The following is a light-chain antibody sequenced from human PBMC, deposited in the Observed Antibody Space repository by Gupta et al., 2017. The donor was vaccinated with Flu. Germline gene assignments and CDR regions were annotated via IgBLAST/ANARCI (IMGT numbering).Light chain of an antibody. J-gene: IGKJ3*01. V-gene: IGKV2-28*01. CDR2: VGS. CDR3: RQALQTPRT. CDR1: QCLRHSGGYNL. Sequence: VTLVEPASSSCRASQCLRHSGGYNLLDWYLQKPGQSPQLLIYVGSSRDYGVPDRFSGSGSGTDFTLKISRGEAEDVGVYYCRQALQTPRTFGHGTKVDIK.